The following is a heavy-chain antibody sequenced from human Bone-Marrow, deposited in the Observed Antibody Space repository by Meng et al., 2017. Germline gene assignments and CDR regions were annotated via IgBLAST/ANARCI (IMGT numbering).Heavy chain of an antibody. CDR3: ARVGESYYGSAFDY. V-gene: IGHV1-3*01. CDR1: GYSFTSYW. J-gene: IGHJ4*02. CDR2: INAGNGNT. D-gene: IGHD1-26*01. Sequence: GESLKISCKGSGYSFTSYWIGWVRQAPGQRLEWMGWINAGNGNTKYSQKFQGRVTITRDTSASTAYMELSSLRSEDTAVYYCARVGESYYGSAFDYWGQGTLVTVSS.